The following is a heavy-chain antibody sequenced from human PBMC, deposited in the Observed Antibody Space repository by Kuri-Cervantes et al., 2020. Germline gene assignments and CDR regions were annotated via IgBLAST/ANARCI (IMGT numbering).Heavy chain of an antibody. V-gene: IGHV3-11*04. CDR3: ARSAIHNCGSTSCRNYYYGMDV. CDR1: GFTFSDYY. Sequence: GESLKISCAASGFTFSDYYMSWIRQAPGKGLEWVSYISSSGSTIYYADSVKGRFTISRDNAKNSLYLQMSSLRAEDTAVYYCARSAIHNCGSTSCRNYYYGMDVWGQGTTVTVSS. D-gene: IGHD2-2*01. CDR2: ISSSGSTI. J-gene: IGHJ6*02.